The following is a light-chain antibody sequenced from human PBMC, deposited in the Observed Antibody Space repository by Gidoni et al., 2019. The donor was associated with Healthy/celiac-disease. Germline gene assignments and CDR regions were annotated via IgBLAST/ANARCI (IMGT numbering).Light chain of an antibody. V-gene: IGKV3-11*01. CDR1: QSVSSY. J-gene: IGKJ3*01. CDR3: QQRSNWPPFT. CDR2: DAS. Sequence: EIVLTHSPATLSLSPGERATLSCWASQSVSSYLDWYQQKPGQAPRLLIYDASSRDTGIPARFSGSGSGTDFTLTISSLEPEDFAVYYCQQRSNWPPFTFGPGTKVDIK.